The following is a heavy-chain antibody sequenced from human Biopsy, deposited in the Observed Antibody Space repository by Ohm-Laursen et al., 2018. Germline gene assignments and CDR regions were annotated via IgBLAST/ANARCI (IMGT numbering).Heavy chain of an antibody. Sequence: ASVKASCTASGYSFTSYYMHWGRQAPGQGLEWMGMINPSGSTTSYPQIFQGRVTMTRDTSKSTVYMELSSLRSADTAVYFCARSTGWYGDLYYFDYWGQGTLVTVSS. CDR2: INPSGSTT. CDR3: ARSTGWYGDLYYFDY. J-gene: IGHJ4*02. CDR1: GYSFTSYY. D-gene: IGHD6-19*01. V-gene: IGHV1-46*01.